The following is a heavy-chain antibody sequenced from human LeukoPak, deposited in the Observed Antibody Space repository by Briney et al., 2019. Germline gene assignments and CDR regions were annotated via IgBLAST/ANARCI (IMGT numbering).Heavy chain of an antibody. Sequence: GRSLRLSCAASGFTFDDYAMHWVRQAPGKGLEWVSGISWNSGSIGYADSVKGRFTISRDNAKNSLYLQMNSLRTDDMALYYCTKDITAGGLDYWGQGTLVTVSS. V-gene: IGHV3-9*03. J-gene: IGHJ4*02. D-gene: IGHD6-13*01. CDR3: TKDITAGGLDY. CDR2: ISWNSGSI. CDR1: GFTFDDYA.